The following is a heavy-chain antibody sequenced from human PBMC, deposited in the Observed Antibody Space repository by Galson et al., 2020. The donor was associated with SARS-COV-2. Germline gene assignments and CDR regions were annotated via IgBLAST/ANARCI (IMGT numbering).Heavy chain of an antibody. Sequence: SLRLSCVATGFDFSNFEMNWVRQVPGKGLEWVSYISTSGSTIHYADSVRGRFTISRDNGKNAVYLQMDALRVEDTAMYHCARSNWFDPWGQGSLVTVSA. CDR2: ISTSGSTI. V-gene: IGHV3-48*03. CDR3: ARSNWFDP. CDR1: GFDFSNFE. J-gene: IGHJ5*02.